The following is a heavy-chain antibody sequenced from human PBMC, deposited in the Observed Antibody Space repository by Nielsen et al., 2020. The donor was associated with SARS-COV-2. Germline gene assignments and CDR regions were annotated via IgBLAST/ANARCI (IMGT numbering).Heavy chain of an antibody. CDR2: ISSSGSTI. V-gene: IGHV3-48*03. CDR1: GFTFSSYE. CDR3: AREGPGYSSSWYNWFDP. D-gene: IGHD6-13*01. J-gene: IGHJ5*02. Sequence: GESLKISCAASGFTFSSYEMNWVRQAPGKGLEWVSYISSSGSTIYYADSVKGRFTISRDNAKNSLYLQMNSLRAEDTAVYYCAREGPGYSSSWYNWFDPWGQGTPVTVSS.